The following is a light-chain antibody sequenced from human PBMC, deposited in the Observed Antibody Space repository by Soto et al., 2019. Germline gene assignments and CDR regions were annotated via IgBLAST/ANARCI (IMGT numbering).Light chain of an antibody. CDR1: RGHRSYA. V-gene: IGLV4-69*01. CDR2: LNSDGSH. Sequence: QSVLTQSPSASASRGASVKLTCTLSRGHRSYAIAWHQQQPEKGPRYLMKLNSDGSHSKGDGIPDRFSGSSSGAERYLTISSLQSGDEADYYCQTWGTGIQVFGGGTKLTVL. J-gene: IGLJ3*02. CDR3: QTWGTGIQV.